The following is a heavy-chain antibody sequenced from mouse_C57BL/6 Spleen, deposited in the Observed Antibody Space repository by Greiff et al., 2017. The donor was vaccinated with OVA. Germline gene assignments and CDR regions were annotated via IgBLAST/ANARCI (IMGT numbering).Heavy chain of an antibody. D-gene: IGHD1-1*01. CDR1: GYTFTSYW. Sequence: QVQLQQPGAELVRPGTSVKLSCKASGYTFTSYWMHWVKQRPGQGLEWIGVIDPSDSYTNYNQKFKGKATLTVDTSSSTAYMQLSSLTSEDSAVYYCARRGTIYYYGSRLSMDYWGQGTSVTVSS. CDR2: IDPSDSYT. V-gene: IGHV1-59*01. J-gene: IGHJ4*01. CDR3: ARRGTIYYYGSRLSMDY.